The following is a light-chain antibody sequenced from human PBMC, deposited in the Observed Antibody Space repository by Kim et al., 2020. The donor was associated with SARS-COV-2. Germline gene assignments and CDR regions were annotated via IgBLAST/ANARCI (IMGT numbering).Light chain of an antibody. Sequence: LSPGERATLSCMASQSVSSYLAWYQQKPGQAPSLLIYDASNRATGIPARFSGSGSGTDFTLTISSREPEDFAVYYCQQRSNWPPYTFGQGTKLEI. CDR3: QQRSNWPPYT. V-gene: IGKV3-11*01. J-gene: IGKJ2*01. CDR2: DAS. CDR1: QSVSSY.